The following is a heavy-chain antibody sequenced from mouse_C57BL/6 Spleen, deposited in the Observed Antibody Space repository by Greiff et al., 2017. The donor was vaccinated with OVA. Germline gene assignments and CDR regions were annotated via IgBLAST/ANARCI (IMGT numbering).Heavy chain of an antibody. J-gene: IGHJ4*01. CDR1: GFTFSDYG. CDR2: ISSGSSTI. Sequence: EVKLVESGGGLVKPGGSLKLSCAASGFTFSDYGMHWVRQAPEKGLEWVAYISSGSSTIYYADTVKGRFTISRDNAKNTLFLQMTSLRSEDTAMYYCAILRYYAMDYWGKGTSVTVSS. CDR3: AILRYYAMDY. D-gene: IGHD1-1*01. V-gene: IGHV5-17*01.